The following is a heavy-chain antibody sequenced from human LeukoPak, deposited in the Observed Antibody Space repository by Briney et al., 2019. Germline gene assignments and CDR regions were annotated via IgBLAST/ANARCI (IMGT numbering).Heavy chain of an antibody. CDR3: ARAAQFYYDSSAFDI. D-gene: IGHD3-22*01. V-gene: IGHV4-39*07. Sequence: TSETLSLTCTVSGGSISSSSYYWGWIRQPPGKGLEWIGSIYYSGSTYYNPSLKSRVTISVDTSKNQFSLKLSSVTAADTAVYYCARAAQFYYDSSAFDIWGQGTMVAVSS. CDR1: GGSISSSSYY. CDR2: IYYSGST. J-gene: IGHJ3*02.